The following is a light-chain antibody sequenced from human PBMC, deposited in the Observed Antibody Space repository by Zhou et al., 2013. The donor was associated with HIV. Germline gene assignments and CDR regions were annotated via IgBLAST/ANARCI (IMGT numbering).Light chain of an antibody. V-gene: IGKV3D-20*02. Sequence: EIVLTQSPGTLSLSPGERATLSCRASQSVSGSYLAWYQQTPGQAPRLLMYAASSRATGIPDRFSGSGSGTDFTLTISGLEPEDFAVYYCQQRDNWPPRITFGQGTRLEIK. CDR2: AAS. CDR1: QSVSGSY. J-gene: IGKJ5*01. CDR3: QQRDNWPPRIT.